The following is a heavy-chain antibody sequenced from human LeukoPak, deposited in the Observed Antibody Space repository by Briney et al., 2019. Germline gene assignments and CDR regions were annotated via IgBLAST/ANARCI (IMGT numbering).Heavy chain of an antibody. V-gene: IGHV3-30*03. D-gene: IGHD4-11*01. J-gene: IGHJ4*02. CDR1: GFTFSSYG. CDR3: ARDYRYAGLQYYFDY. Sequence: GGSLRLSCAASGFTFSSYGMHWVRLAPGKGLEWVAVISSDGSNEYYADSVKGRLTIFRDNSKNTLYLQMNSLRAEDTAVYYCARDYRYAGLQYYFDYWGQGTLVTVSS. CDR2: ISSDGSNE.